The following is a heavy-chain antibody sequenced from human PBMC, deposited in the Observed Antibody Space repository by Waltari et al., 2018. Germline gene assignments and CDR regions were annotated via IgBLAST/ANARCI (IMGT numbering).Heavy chain of an antibody. J-gene: IGHJ4*02. D-gene: IGHD3-10*01. CDR3: AKDRGEGSGINY. CDR1: GFTFSTFA. CDR2: ISGSGGST. Sequence: EVQLLESGGDLIQPGGSLRISWEASGFTFSTFAMRWVSQAPGKGLEWVSAISGSGGSTYYADSVKGRFTISRDNSKNTLYLQMNSLRAEDTAVYYCAKDRGEGSGINYWGQGTLVTVSS. V-gene: IGHV3-23*01.